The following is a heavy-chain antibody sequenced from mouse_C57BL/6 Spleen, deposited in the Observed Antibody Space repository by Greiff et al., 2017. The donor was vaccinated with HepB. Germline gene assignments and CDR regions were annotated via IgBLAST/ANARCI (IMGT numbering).Heavy chain of an antibody. V-gene: IGHV1-15*01. CDR3: TKALITTVAYYFDY. Sequence: VQLQQSGAELVRPGASVTLSCKASGYTFTDYEMHWVKQTPVHGLEWIGAIDPETGGTAYNQKFKGKAILTADKSSSTAYMELRSLTSEDSAVYYGTKALITTVAYYFDYWGQGTTLTVSS. J-gene: IGHJ2*01. CDR1: GYTFTDYE. D-gene: IGHD1-1*01. CDR2: IDPETGGT.